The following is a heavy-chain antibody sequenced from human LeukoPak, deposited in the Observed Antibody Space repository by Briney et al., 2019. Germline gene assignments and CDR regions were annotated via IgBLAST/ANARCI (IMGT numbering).Heavy chain of an antibody. D-gene: IGHD2-15*01. V-gene: IGHV3-30-3*01. CDR1: GFTFSSYA. CDR2: ISCDGSNK. CDR3: ARDKEVYCSGGSCYYFDY. J-gene: IGHJ4*02. Sequence: PGGSLRLSCAASGFTFSSYAMHWVRQAPGKGLEWVAVISCDGSNKYYADSVKGRFTISRDNSKNTLYLQMNSLRAADTAVYYCARDKEVYCSGGSCYYFDYWGQGTLVTVSS.